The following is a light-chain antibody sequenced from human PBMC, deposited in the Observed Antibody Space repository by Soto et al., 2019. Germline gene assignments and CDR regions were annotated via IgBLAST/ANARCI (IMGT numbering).Light chain of an antibody. J-gene: IGKJ5*01. V-gene: IGKV1-12*01. CDR2: AAS. CDR3: QQLDSFPLT. Sequence: DIQMTQSPSSVSASVGDRVTSTCRASQGISRWLAWYQKKPGRAPKLLIYAASSLQSGVPVRFSGSGSGTDFTLSISSLEPEDVATYFCQQLDSFPLTFGQGTRREIK. CDR1: QGISRW.